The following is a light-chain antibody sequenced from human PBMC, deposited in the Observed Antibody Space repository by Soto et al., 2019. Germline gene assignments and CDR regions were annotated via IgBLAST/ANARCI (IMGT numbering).Light chain of an antibody. Sequence: EIVLTQSPGTLSLSPGERATLSCRASQSVSSNYLAWYQQKPGQAPRLLIYDASSRATGIPDRFSGSGSGTDFTLTISRLEPEDFAVYYCQQYGRSPNTFGQGTRLEI. CDR2: DAS. J-gene: IGKJ5*01. CDR3: QQYGRSPNT. V-gene: IGKV3-20*01. CDR1: QSVSSNY.